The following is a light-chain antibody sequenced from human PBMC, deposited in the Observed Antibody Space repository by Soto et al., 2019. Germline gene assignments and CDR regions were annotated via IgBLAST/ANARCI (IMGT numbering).Light chain of an antibody. V-gene: IGLV1-47*01. CDR1: TSSLGNSF. Sequence: QSVLTQPTSASATPGQRVTISCSGSTSSLGNSFVYWYQHLPGTAPKLLIYKNDQRPSGVPDRFSGSKSGTSASLAVSGLRSEDEAHYYCAAWDDTLSGWVFGGGTKLTVL. CDR3: AAWDDTLSGWV. J-gene: IGLJ3*02. CDR2: KND.